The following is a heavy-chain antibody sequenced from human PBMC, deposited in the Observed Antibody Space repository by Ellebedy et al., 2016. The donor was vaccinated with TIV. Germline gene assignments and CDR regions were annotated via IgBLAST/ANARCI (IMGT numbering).Heavy chain of an antibody. CDR1: GGSISSYY. J-gene: IGHJ4*02. CDR2: IYYSGST. Sequence: SETLSLXXTVSGGSISSYYWSWIRQPPGKGLEWIGYIYYSGSTNYNPSLKSRVTISVDTSKNQFSLKLSSVTAADTAVYYCARGGGDCSGGSCYSEGAGDDWGQGTLVTVSS. CDR3: ARGGGDCSGGSCYSEGAGDD. V-gene: IGHV4-59*01. D-gene: IGHD2-15*01.